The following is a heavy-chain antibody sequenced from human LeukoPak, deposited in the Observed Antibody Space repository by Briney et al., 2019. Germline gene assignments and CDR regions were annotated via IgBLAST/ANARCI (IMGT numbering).Heavy chain of an antibody. J-gene: IGHJ4*02. D-gene: IGHD3-9*01. CDR1: GGTLSSYA. CDR3: ARGSRSIYDILTGPLDY. Sequence: SVKVSCKASGGTLSSYAISWVRPAPGQGLEWMGGIIHIFGTANYAQKFRGRVTITTDESTSTDYMVLSSLRSEDTAVYYCARGSRSIYDILTGPLDYWGQGTLVTVSS. CDR2: IIHIFGTA. V-gene: IGHV1-69*05.